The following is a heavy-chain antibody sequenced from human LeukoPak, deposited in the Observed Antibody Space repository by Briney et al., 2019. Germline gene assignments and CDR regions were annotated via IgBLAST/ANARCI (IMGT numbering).Heavy chain of an antibody. CDR3: ARGVGTNYFDY. V-gene: IGHV1-46*01. D-gene: IGHD1-26*01. CDR2: IKPNGGST. CDR1: GYTFTSYY. J-gene: IGHJ4*02. Sequence: GASVKVSCKASGYTFTSYYLHWVRQAPGQGLEWMGIIKPNGGSTTYAQKLQGRVTMTRDTSTSTVYVELSSLRSDDTAVYYCARGVGTNYFDYWGQGTLVTVSS.